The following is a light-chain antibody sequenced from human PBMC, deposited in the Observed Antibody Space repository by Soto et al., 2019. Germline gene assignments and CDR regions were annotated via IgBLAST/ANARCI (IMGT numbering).Light chain of an antibody. CDR2: GNS. CDR1: SSNIGALYD. CDR3: QSYDSSLSGWV. Sequence: QPVLTQPPSVSGAPGQRVTISCTGSSSNIGALYDVHWYQQLPGTAPKLLIYGNSNRPSGVPDRFSGSKSGTSASLAITGLQAEDEADYYCQSYDSSLSGWVFGGGTKLTVL. V-gene: IGLV1-40*01. J-gene: IGLJ3*02.